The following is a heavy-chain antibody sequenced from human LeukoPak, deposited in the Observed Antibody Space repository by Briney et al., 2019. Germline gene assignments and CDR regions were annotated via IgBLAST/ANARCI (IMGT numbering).Heavy chain of an antibody. Sequence: PSETLSLACTVSGGSISSYYWSWIRQPAGKGLEWIGRIYTSGSTNYNPPLKSRVTMSVDTSKNQFSLKLSSVTAADTAVYYCARGGVFTTPLRWGTFDYWGQGTLVTVSS. CDR2: IYTSGST. CDR1: GGSISSYY. V-gene: IGHV4-4*07. J-gene: IGHJ4*02. D-gene: IGHD3-16*01. CDR3: ARGGVFTTPLRWGTFDY.